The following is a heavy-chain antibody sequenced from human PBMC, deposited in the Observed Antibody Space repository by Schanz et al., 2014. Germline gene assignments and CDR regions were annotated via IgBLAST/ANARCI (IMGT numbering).Heavy chain of an antibody. D-gene: IGHD2-15*01. CDR1: GYTFTSYS. CDR2: INVGNGNM. V-gene: IGHV1-3*01. CDR3: ARLVGPSFYYGMDV. J-gene: IGHJ6*02. Sequence: QVQLVQSGAEVKKPGASVKVSCKASGYTFTSYSIHWVRQAPGQGLEWMGWINVGNGNMKYSQKFQGRVTITRDTSASTAYMELTSLRSEDTAVYYCARLVGPSFYYGMDVWGQGTTVTVSS.